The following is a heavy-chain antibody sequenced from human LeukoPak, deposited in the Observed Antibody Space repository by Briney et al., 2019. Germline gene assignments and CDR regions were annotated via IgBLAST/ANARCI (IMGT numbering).Heavy chain of an antibody. CDR2: ISYDGSNK. Sequence: GRSLRLSCAASGFTFSVYGMHWVRQAPGKGLEWVAVISYDGSNKYYADSVKGRFTISRDNSKNTLYLQMNSLRAEDTAVYYCASDVDIVATSPGTLYYFDYWGQGTLVTVSS. V-gene: IGHV3-30*03. CDR3: ASDVDIVATSPGTLYYFDY. J-gene: IGHJ4*02. CDR1: GFTFSVYG. D-gene: IGHD5-12*01.